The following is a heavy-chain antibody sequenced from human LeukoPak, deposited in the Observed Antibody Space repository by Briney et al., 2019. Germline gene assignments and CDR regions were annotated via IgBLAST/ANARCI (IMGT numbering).Heavy chain of an antibody. CDR1: GFTFSSYS. CDR3: ARVSGDDFWSGYYSSYYYYMDV. D-gene: IGHD3-3*01. CDR2: ISSSSSYI. V-gene: IGHV3-21*01. J-gene: IGHJ6*03. Sequence: PGGSLRLSCAASGFTFSSYSMNWVRQAPGKGLEWVSSISSSSSYIYYADSVKGRFTISRDNAKNSLYLQMNSLRAEDTAVYYCARVSGDDFWSGYYSSYYYYMDVWGKGTTVTVSS.